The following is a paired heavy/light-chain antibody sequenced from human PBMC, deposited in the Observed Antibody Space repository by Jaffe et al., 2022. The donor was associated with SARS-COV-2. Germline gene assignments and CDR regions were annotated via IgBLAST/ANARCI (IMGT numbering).Heavy chain of an antibody. CDR1: GGSITSSASY. Sequence: QLQLKESGPGLVRPSETLSLTCTVSGGSITSSASYWGWVRQPPGKGLQWIGTVYYPGGTYYSPSLKTRLTLSLDTARSQFSLKLNSVTAADTAVYYCARQSLAAPGTPFDYWGQGILVTVSS. CDR3: ARQSLAAPGTPFDY. V-gene: IGHV4-39*01. CDR2: VYYPGGT. D-gene: IGHD6-13*01. J-gene: IGHJ4*02.
Light chain of an antibody. CDR2: GKN. J-gene: IGLJ3*02. V-gene: IGLV3-19*01. CDR1: SLRNYY. CDR3: NSRDNSDDHLV. Sequence: SSELTQDPAMSVALGQTVTITCQGDSLRNYYANWYQQKAGQAPILVFHGKNIRPSGIPDRFSGSSSRDTASLTIAGAQAEDEADYYCNSRDNSDDHLVFGGGTKLTVL.